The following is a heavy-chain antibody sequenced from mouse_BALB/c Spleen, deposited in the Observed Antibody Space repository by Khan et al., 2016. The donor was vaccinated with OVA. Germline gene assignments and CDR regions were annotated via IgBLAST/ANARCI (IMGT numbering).Heavy chain of an antibody. CDR1: GYTFTNYG. J-gene: IGHJ4*01. D-gene: IGHD3-3*01. CDR3: AGGGRRAIDY. V-gene: IGHV9-3-1*01. Sequence: QIQLVQSGPDLKKPGETVKISCKASGYTFTNYGINWVKQAPGKGLKWMGWIYTYTGEPTYADDFKGRFAFSLETSASTAYLQINNLKNEDTATYCCAGGGRRAIDYWGQGTSVTVSS. CDR2: IYTYTGEP.